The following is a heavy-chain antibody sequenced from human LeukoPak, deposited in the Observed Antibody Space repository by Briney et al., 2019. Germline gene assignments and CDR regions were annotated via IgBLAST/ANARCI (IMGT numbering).Heavy chain of an antibody. J-gene: IGHJ4*02. CDR2: IYYSGST. D-gene: IGHD3-16*01. CDR1: GGSISSYY. CDR3: ARAVITFGGAVAKGFDC. Sequence: TSETLSLTCTVSGGSISSYYWSWIRQPPGKGLEWIGYIYYSGSTNYNPSLKSRVTMSLDTSKNQFSLNLSSVTAADTAVYYCARAVITFGGAVAKGFDCWGQGTLVTDSS. V-gene: IGHV4-59*01.